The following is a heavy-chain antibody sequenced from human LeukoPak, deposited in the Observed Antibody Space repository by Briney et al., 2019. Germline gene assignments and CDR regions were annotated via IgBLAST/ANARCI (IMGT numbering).Heavy chain of an antibody. CDR1: GYTLTSYY. J-gene: IGHJ6*03. CDR3: ARTPGGYSITRAYYYYYMDV. V-gene: IGHV1-46*01. CDR2: INPSGGST. D-gene: IGHD5-12*01. Sequence: ASVKVSCKASGYTLTSYYMHGVRQAPGQGLEWMGIINPSGGSTSYAQKFQGRVTMTRDTSTSTVYMELSSLRSEDTAVYYCARTPGGYSITRAYYYYYMDVWGKGTTVTVSS.